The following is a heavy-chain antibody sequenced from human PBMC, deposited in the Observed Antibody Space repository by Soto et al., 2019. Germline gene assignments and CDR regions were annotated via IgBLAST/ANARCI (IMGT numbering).Heavy chain of an antibody. CDR2: ISGSGGST. CDR3: ATLFGVVIIAEYFQH. D-gene: IGHD3-3*01. CDR1: GFTFSSYA. V-gene: IGHV3-23*01. J-gene: IGHJ1*01. Sequence: GGSLRLSCAASGFTFSSYAMSWVRQAPGKGLEWVSAISGSGGSTYYADSVKGRFTISRDNSKNTLYLQMNSLRAEDTAVYYCATLFGVVIIAEYFQHWGQGTLVTVSS.